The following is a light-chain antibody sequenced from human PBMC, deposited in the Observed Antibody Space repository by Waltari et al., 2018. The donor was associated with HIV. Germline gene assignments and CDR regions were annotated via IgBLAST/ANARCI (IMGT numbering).Light chain of an antibody. Sequence: EIQLTQSPSSLSASRGDKVTISCRASQTIETYLNWYHQKPGKAPNLLIHGASSLQSGVPSRFSGSGSGTQFTLTISSLQPEDCRIYYCQQSYSTPLTFGGGTKL. J-gene: IGKJ4*01. V-gene: IGKV1-39*01. CDR3: QQSYSTPLT. CDR2: GAS. CDR1: QTIETY.